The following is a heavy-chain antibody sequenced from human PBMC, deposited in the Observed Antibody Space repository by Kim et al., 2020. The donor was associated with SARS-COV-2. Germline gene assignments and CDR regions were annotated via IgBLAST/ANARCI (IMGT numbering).Heavy chain of an antibody. CDR1: GFTFSSYG. CDR2: IWYDGSNK. CDR3: AKDFIFSGSSPEH. D-gene: IGHD6-13*01. J-gene: IGHJ4*02. Sequence: GGSLRLSCAASGFTFSSYGMHWVRQAPGKGLEWVAVIWYDGSNKYYADSVKGRFTISRDNSKNTLYLQMNSLRAEDTAVYYCAKDFIFSGSSPEHWGQGTQVTVPS. V-gene: IGHV3-33*06.